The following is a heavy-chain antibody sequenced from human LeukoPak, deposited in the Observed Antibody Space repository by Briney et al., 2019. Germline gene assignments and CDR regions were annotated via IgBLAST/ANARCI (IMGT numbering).Heavy chain of an antibody. V-gene: IGHV3-23*01. D-gene: IGHD3-22*01. Sequence: GGSLRLSCAASGFTFSSYAMSWVRQAPGKGLEWVSAISGSGGSTYYADSVKGRFTISRDNSKNTLYLQMNSLRAEDTAVYYCAKDSQYYYDSSGYWDVAFDIWGQGTMVTVSS. CDR3: AKDSQYYYDSSGYWDVAFDI. J-gene: IGHJ3*02. CDR2: ISGSGGST. CDR1: GFTFSSYA.